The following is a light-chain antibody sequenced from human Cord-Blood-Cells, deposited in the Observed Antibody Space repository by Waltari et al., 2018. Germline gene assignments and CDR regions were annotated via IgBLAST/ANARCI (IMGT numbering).Light chain of an antibody. CDR2: QDS. CDR1: KLGDKY. J-gene: IGLJ1*01. CDR3: QAWDSSTYV. V-gene: IGLV3-1*01. Sequence: SYELTQPPSVSVSPGQKASNTRSGDKLGDKYACWYQQKPGQSPVLVIYQDSKRPSGIPERFSGSNSGNTATLTISGTQAMDEADYYCQAWDSSTYVFGTGTKVTVL.